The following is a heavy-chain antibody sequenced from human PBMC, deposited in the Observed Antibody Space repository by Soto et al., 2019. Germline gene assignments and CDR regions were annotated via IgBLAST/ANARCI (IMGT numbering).Heavy chain of an antibody. Sequence: SETLSLTCTVSGGSISSYYWSWIRQPAGKGLEWIGRIYTSGSTNYNPSLKSRVTMSVDTSKNQFSLKLSSVTAADTAVYYCARDFSSMVRGPHWFDPWGQGTLVTVSS. CDR3: ARDFSSMVRGPHWFDP. J-gene: IGHJ5*02. CDR2: IYTSGST. CDR1: GGSISSYY. D-gene: IGHD3-10*01. V-gene: IGHV4-4*07.